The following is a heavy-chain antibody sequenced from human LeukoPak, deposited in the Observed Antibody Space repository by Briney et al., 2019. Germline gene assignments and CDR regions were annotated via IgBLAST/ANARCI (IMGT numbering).Heavy chain of an antibody. Sequence: GASVKVSCKASGGTFSSYAISWVRQAPGQGLEWMGGIIPIFGTANYAQKFQGRVTITADESTSTAYMELSSLRSEDTAVYYCARADGVYSSSWRNYYYYMDVWGKGTTVTISS. CDR3: ARADGVYSSSWRNYYYYMDV. CDR1: GGTFSSYA. V-gene: IGHV1-69*13. D-gene: IGHD6-13*01. J-gene: IGHJ6*03. CDR2: IIPIFGTA.